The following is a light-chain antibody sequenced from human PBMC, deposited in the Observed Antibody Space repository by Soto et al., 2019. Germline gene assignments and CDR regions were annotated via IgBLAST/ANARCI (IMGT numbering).Light chain of an antibody. J-gene: IGLJ2*01. CDR3: SSYTSSSTLV. CDR2: DVS. Sequence: QSVLTQPASVSGSPGQSITISCTGTSSEVGGYNYVSWYQQHPGKAPKLMIYDVSNRPSGVSNRFSGSKSGNTASLTISGIQAEDEADYYCSSYTSSSTLVFGGGTKLTVL. V-gene: IGLV2-14*01. CDR1: SSEVGGYNY.